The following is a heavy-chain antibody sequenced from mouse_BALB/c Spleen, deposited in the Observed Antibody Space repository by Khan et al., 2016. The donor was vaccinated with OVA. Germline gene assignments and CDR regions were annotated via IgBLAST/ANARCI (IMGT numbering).Heavy chain of an antibody. CDR3: SRQPYYHYNIMDY. CDR1: GFSLTNYG. CDR2: IWNDGST. J-gene: IGHJ4*01. Sequence: QVQLKESGPGLVAPSQSLSITCTISGFSLTNYGVHWVRQPPGKGLEWLVVIWNDGSTPYNSALKSRLTISKDNSKSQVFLKMNSLQTDDTAMYFCSRQPYYHYNIMDYWGQGTSVTVSS. D-gene: IGHD2-10*01. V-gene: IGHV2-6-1*01.